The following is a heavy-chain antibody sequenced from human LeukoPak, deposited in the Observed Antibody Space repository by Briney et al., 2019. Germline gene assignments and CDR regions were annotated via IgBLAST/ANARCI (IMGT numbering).Heavy chain of an antibody. Sequence: PGGSLRLSCAASGFTVNNSDMSWVRQAPGKGLERVSGIYRGGSTNYAESVKGRFTISRDNSKNTLSLQMNSLRAEDSAIYYCARGVSFFDYWGQGTLVTVSS. CDR2: IYRGGST. CDR3: ARGVSFFDY. D-gene: IGHD3-10*01. V-gene: IGHV3-53*01. CDR1: GFTVNNSD. J-gene: IGHJ4*02.